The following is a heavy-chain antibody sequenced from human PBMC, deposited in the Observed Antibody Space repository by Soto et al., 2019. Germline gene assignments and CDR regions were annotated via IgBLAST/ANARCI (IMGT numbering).Heavy chain of an antibody. CDR1: GGSVNNANYF. J-gene: IGHJ6*02. CDR2: IYYSGST. D-gene: IGHD4-17*01. V-gene: IGHV4-31*03. CDR3: ARDADYGGSRGGMDV. Sequence: QVRLEESGPGLVKPSETLSLICSVSGGSVNNANYFWNWIRHHPENGLEWIGYIYYSGSTRYNPSFKTRANLSIATSKNQFSLRLNSVTVADTAVYFCARDADYGGSRGGMDVWGRGTTVTV.